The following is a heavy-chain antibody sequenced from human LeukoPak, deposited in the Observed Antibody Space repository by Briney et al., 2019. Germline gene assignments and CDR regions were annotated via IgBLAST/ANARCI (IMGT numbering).Heavy chain of an antibody. Sequence: GASVKVSCKASGYTFTSYYMHWVRQAPGQGLECMGIINPSGGSTSYTQKFQGRVTMTRDTSTSTVYMELSSLRSEDTAVYYCARRHFSTYYFDYWGQGTLVTVSS. CDR1: GYTFTSYY. V-gene: IGHV1-46*01. CDR3: ARRHFSTYYFDY. D-gene: IGHD3-3*02. CDR2: INPSGGST. J-gene: IGHJ4*02.